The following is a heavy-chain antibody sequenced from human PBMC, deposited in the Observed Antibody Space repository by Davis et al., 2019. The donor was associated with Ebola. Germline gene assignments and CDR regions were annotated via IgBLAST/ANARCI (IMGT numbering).Heavy chain of an antibody. J-gene: IGHJ4*02. D-gene: IGHD2-2*01. CDR3: ARVPAAPRGVY. Sequence: PSETLSLTCTVSGGSISSGDYYWSWIRQPPGKGLEWIGYIYYSGSTYYNPSLKSRVTISVDTSKNQFSPKLSSVTAADTAVYYCARVPAAPRGVYWGQGTLVTVSS. CDR2: IYYSGST. CDR1: GGSISSGDYY. V-gene: IGHV4-30-4*01.